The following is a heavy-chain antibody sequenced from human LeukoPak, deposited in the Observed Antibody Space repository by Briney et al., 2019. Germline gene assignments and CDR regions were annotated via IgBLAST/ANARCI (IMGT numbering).Heavy chain of an antibody. CDR1: GFTFTSYS. J-gene: IGHJ6*04. V-gene: IGHV3-21*01. Sequence: GGSLRLSCAASGFTFTSYSMNWVRQAPGRGLEWVSSISSSSRYIYYADSVKGRFTISRDNAKNSLYLQMNSLRAEDTAVYYCARGRSFDWLNPMDVWGKGTTVTISS. CDR2: ISSSSRYI. D-gene: IGHD3-9*01. CDR3: ARGRSFDWLNPMDV.